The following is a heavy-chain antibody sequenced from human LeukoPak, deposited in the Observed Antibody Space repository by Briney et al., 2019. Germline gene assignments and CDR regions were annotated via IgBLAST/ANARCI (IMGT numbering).Heavy chain of an antibody. J-gene: IGHJ6*03. D-gene: IGHD1-26*01. Sequence: GGSLRLSCAASGFTFADYPMHRVRHAPGKGLEWVSGISWNSGNKEYGDSVKGRFTVSRDNAKNSLHLQMNSLRADDTALYYCVKDRALVGGPYFYYMDVWGKGTMVTVS. CDR3: VKDRALVGGPYFYYMDV. V-gene: IGHV3-9*01. CDR1: GFTFADYP. CDR2: ISWNSGNK.